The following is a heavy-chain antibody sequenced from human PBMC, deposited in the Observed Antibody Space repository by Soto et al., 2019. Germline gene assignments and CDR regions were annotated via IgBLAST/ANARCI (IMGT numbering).Heavy chain of an antibody. CDR1: GGTFSSYT. CDR3: ARVGGPFMVRGVKTKYYFDY. Sequence: QVQLVQSGAEVKKPGSSVKVSCKASGGTFSSYTISWVRQAPGQGLEWMGRIIPILGIANYAQKFQGRVTITADKSTSTAYMELSSLRSEDTAVYYCARVGGPFMVRGVKTKYYFDYWGQGTLVTVSS. J-gene: IGHJ4*02. D-gene: IGHD3-10*01. V-gene: IGHV1-69*02. CDR2: IIPILGIA.